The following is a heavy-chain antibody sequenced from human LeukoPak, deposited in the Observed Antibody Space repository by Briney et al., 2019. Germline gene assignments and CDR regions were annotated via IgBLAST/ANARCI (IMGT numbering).Heavy chain of an antibody. Sequence: GESLKISCKGSGYSFTTYWIGWVRQMPGKGLEWMGILYPIDSDTKYSPSFQGQVTISADKSITTAYLQWSSLKASDTAMYYCARTYGSGTYYTWVGAFDIWGQGTMVTVPS. CDR1: GYSFTTYW. V-gene: IGHV5-51*01. J-gene: IGHJ3*02. CDR3: ARTYGSGTYYTWVGAFDI. CDR2: LYPIDSDT. D-gene: IGHD3-10*01.